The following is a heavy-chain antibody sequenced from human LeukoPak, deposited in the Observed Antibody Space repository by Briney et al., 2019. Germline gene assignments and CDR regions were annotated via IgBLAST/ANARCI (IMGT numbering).Heavy chain of an antibody. CDR3: ARRGSYSAEYFQH. V-gene: IGHV3-64*01. Sequence: GGSLRLSCAASGFSFSSYTMHWVRQAPGKGLEYVSAISSSGGSTYYVNSVKGRFTIPRDNSKNTLYLQMGSLRAEDMAVYYCARRGSYSAEYFQHWGQGTLVTVSS. CDR2: ISSSGGST. CDR1: GFSFSSYT. D-gene: IGHD1-26*01. J-gene: IGHJ1*01.